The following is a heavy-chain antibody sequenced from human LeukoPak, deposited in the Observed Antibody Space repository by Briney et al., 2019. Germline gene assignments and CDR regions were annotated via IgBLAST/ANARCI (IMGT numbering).Heavy chain of an antibody. D-gene: IGHD3-10*01. CDR3: ARGGPGVFAY. CDR2: MYSGGST. Sequence: GSLRLSCAASGFTVNSNYMTWVRQAPGKGLEWLSVMYSGGSTYYAASVEGRFTISRDNSKNTVYLRMNSLRAEDTAVYFCARGGPGVFAYWGQGTLVTVSS. J-gene: IGHJ4*02. CDR1: GFTVNSNY. V-gene: IGHV3-53*01.